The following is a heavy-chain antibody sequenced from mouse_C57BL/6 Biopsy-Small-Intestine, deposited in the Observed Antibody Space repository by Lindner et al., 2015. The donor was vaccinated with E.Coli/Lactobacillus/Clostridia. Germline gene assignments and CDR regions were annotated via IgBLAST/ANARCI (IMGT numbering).Heavy chain of an antibody. CDR2: IYPRSGNT. CDR3: AGLTTVVAHFDY. Sequence: VQLQESGAELARPGASVKLSCKASGYTFTSYGISWVKQRTGQGLEWIGEIYPRSGNTYYNEKFKGRATLTADKSSSTAYMELRSLTSEDSAVYFCAGLTTVVAHFDYWGQGTTLTVSS. J-gene: IGHJ2*01. CDR1: GYTFTSYG. V-gene: IGHV1-81*01. D-gene: IGHD1-1*01.